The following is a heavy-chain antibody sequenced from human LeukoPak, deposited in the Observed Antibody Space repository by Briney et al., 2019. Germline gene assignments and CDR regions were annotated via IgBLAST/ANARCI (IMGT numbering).Heavy chain of an antibody. V-gene: IGHV4-39*01. CDR1: GGSISSSSYY. CDR3: ARHAGIQLWFYFDY. CDR2: IYYSGST. J-gene: IGHJ4*02. D-gene: IGHD5-18*01. Sequence: SETLSLTCTVSGGSISSSSYYWGWIRQPPGKGLEWIGSIYYSGSTYYNPSLKSRVTISVDTSKNQSSLKLSSVTAADTAVYYCARHAGIQLWFYFDYWGQGTLVTVSS.